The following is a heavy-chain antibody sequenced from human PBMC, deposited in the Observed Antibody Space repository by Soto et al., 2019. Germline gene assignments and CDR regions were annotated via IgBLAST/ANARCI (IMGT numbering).Heavy chain of an antibody. J-gene: IGHJ3*02. Sequence: TETLAHTWSVYGGSCSGYYWSWSRQPPGKGLEWIGEINHSGSTNYNPSLKRRVTISVDTSKNQFSLKLSSVTAADTAVYYCARVSRYSSSGRAAFDIWGQGTMVTV. CDR1: GGSCSGYY. V-gene: IGHV4-34*01. D-gene: IGHD6-6*01. CDR3: ARVSRYSSSGRAAFDI. CDR2: INHSGST.